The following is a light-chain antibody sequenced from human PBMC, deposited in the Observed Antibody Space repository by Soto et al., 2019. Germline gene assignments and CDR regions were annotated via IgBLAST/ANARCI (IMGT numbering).Light chain of an antibody. CDR1: HGISNY. CDR2: AAS. V-gene: IGKV1-27*01. Sequence: IHMPQSPSSLSASVGDRVTLTCRASHGISNYLAWYQQKPGKVPKLLIYAASTLQSGVPSRFSGSGSGTDFTLTISRLEPEDFAVYYCQQYGSSPLTFGGGTKVDI. CDR3: QQYGSSPLT. J-gene: IGKJ4*01.